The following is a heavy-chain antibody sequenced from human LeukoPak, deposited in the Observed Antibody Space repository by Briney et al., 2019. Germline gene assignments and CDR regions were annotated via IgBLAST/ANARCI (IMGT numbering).Heavy chain of an antibody. CDR2: INHSGST. V-gene: IGHV4-34*01. J-gene: IGHJ4*02. CDR1: GGSFSGYY. D-gene: IGHD5-18*01. Sequence: SETLSLTCAVYGGSFSGYYWSWIRQPPEKGLEWIGEINHSGSTNYNPSLKSRVTISVDTSKNQFSLKLSSVTAADTAVYYCARSRRGYSYGYYFDYWGQGTLVTVSS. CDR3: ARSRRGYSYGYYFDY.